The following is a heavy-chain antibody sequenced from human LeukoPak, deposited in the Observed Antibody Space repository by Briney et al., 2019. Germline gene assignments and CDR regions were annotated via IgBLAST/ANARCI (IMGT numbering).Heavy chain of an antibody. J-gene: IGHJ4*02. CDR1: GFTFSSYA. D-gene: IGHD3-10*01. CDR2: ISYDGSNK. CDR3: ARASGTPY. V-gene: IGHV3-30-3*01. Sequence: GGSLRLSCAASGFTFSSYAMSWVRQAPGKGLEWVAVISYDGSNKYYADSVKGRFTISRDNSKNTLYLQMNSLRAEDTAVYYCARASGTPYWGQGTLVTVSS.